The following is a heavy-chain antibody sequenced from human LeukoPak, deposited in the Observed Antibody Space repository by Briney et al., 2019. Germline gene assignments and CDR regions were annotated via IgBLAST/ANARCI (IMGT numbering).Heavy chain of an antibody. J-gene: IGHJ3*02. CDR3: ARDFRIITTSDALDI. Sequence: GGSLRLSCAASGFTFSSYSMNWVRQAPGKGLEWVSSINSGGSAIYYADSVKGRFTISRDNARSSVFLQMDSLRVEDMAVYYCARDFRIITTSDALDIWGPGTMVTVSS. CDR2: INSGGSAI. CDR1: GFTFSSYS. V-gene: IGHV3-21*06. D-gene: IGHD1/OR15-1a*01.